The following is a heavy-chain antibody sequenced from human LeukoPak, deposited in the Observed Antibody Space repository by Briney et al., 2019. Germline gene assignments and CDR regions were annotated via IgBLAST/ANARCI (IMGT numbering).Heavy chain of an antibody. CDR2: INHSGST. J-gene: IGHJ5*02. D-gene: IGHD2-8*01. CDR3: AGGRRGCTNGVCYMWPFDP. Sequence: SETLSLTCAVYGGSFSGYYWSWIRQPPGKGLEWIGEINHSGSTNYNPSLKSRVTISVDTSKNQFSLKLSSVTAADTAVYYCAGGRRGCTNGVCYMWPFDPWGQGTLVTVSS. CDR1: GGSFSGYY. V-gene: IGHV4-34*01.